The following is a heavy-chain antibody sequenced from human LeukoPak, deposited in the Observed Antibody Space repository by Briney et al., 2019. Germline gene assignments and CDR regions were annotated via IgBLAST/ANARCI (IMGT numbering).Heavy chain of an antibody. D-gene: IGHD5-12*01. Sequence: GGSLRLSCVASGFTFSDYAMNWVRQAPGKGLEWVSTITFSGITTSYAASVKGRFTISRDNSKNTLCLQMNSLRAEDTAVYYCAKSVAIGFDIWGQGTMVTVSS. CDR1: GFTFSDYA. CDR3: AKSVAIGFDI. V-gene: IGHV3-23*01. J-gene: IGHJ3*02. CDR2: ITFSGITT.